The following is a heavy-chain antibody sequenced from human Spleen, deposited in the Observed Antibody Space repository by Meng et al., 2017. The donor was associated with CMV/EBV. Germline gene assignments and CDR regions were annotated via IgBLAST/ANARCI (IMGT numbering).Heavy chain of an antibody. Sequence: QVQLVRLGAEGKKPGPSVKVSCKASGYTVTSYGISWVRQAPGQGLEWMGWISAYNGNTNYAQKLQGRVTMTTDTSTSTAYMELRSLRSDDTAVYYCARVLYYYDRGYFDYWGQGTLVTVSS. CDR1: GYTVTSYG. D-gene: IGHD3-22*01. CDR3: ARVLYYYDRGYFDY. J-gene: IGHJ4*02. V-gene: IGHV1-18*01. CDR2: ISAYNGNT.